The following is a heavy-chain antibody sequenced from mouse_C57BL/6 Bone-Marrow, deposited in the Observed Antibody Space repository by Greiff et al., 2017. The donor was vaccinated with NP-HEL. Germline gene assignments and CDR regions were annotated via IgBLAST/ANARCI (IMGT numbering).Heavy chain of an antibody. D-gene: IGHD1-1*01. CDR2: INPYNGDT. J-gene: IGHJ4*01. Sequence: EVQVVESGPELVKPGDSVKISCKASGYSFTGYFMNWVMQSHGKSLEWIGRINPYNGDTFYNQKFKGKATLTVDKSSSTAHMELRSLTSEDSAVYYCAITTAMDYWGQGTSVTVSS. CDR3: AITTAMDY. CDR1: GYSFTGYF. V-gene: IGHV1-20*01.